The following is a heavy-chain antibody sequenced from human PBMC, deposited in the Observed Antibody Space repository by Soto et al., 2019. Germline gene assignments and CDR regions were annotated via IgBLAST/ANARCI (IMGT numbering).Heavy chain of an antibody. CDR2: INHRGGA. D-gene: IGHD3-3*01. CDR3: VARGMTYDFLSGPHPFDP. V-gene: IGHV4-34*01. J-gene: IGHJ5*02. CDR1: NGSFTDYF. Sequence: SETLSLTCAAHNGSFTDYFWTWIRQSPGRGLEWIGEINHRGGATYNPSLRSRVTISIDTSKNHFSLGLRSLTAADTAVYYCVARGMTYDFLSGPHPFDPWGHGTLVTVSS.